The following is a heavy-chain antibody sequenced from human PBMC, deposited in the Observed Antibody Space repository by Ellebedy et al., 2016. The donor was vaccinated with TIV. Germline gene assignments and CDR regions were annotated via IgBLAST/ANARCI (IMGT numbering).Heavy chain of an antibody. CDR3: AKDLGFYGSGSHY. CDR1: GFTFSIYW. Sequence: PGGSLRLSCAASGFTFSIYWMNWVRQAPGKGLEWVANIKEDGSRTSYVDSVRGRFTISRDNAKNSLYLQMNSLRAEDTAVYYCAKDLGFYGSGSHYWGQGTLVTVSS. J-gene: IGHJ4*02. CDR2: IKEDGSRT. V-gene: IGHV3-7*01. D-gene: IGHD3-10*01.